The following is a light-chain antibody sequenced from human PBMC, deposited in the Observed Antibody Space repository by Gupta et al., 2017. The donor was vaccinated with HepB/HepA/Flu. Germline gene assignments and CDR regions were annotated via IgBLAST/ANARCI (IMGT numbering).Light chain of an antibody. Sequence: QSALTQPASVSGSPGQSITISCTGTSSDVGTYDLVSWYQHHPGKAPKLRIYEVTKRPSGVSNRFSGSKSGNTASLTISGLQAEDEAEFYCCSYAGSSTFAFGGGTKVTVL. J-gene: IGLJ2*01. V-gene: IGLV2-23*02. CDR3: CSYAGSSTFA. CDR2: EVT. CDR1: SSDVGTYDL.